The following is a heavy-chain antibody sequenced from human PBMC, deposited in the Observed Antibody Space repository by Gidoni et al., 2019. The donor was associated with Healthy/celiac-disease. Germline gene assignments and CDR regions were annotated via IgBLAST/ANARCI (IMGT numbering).Heavy chain of an antibody. D-gene: IGHD4-17*01. CDR2: IYPGDSDT. J-gene: IGHJ4*02. V-gene: IGHV5-51*01. CDR1: GYSFTSSW. CDR3: ARQGGYGDYSLVDADLDY. Sequence: EVQLVQSGAEVKKPGESLKISCKGSGYSFTSSWIGWVRQMPGKGLEWMGIIYPGDSDTRYSPSFQGQVTISADKSISTAYLQWSSLKASDTAMYYCARQGGYGDYSLVDADLDYWGQGTLVTVSS.